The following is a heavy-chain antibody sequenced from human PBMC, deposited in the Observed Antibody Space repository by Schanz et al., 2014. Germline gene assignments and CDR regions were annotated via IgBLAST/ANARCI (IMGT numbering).Heavy chain of an antibody. D-gene: IGHD6-19*01. CDR3: AKCIGWYGRCAFDI. CDR2: INPSGGST. CDR1: GYTFTSYY. Sequence: QVQLVQSGVEVKKPGASVKVSCKASGYTFTSYYMHWVRQAPGQGLEWMGIINPSGGSTTYAQKFQGRVTMTSDTSTSTVYMELSSLRAEDTAVYYCAKCIGWYGRCAFDIWGQGTMVTVSS. J-gene: IGHJ3*02. V-gene: IGHV1-46*01.